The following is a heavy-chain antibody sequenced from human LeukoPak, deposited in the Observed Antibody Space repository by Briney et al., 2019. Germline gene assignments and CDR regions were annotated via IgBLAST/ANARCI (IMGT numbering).Heavy chain of an antibody. D-gene: IGHD4-17*01. CDR1: GYSFTNYW. CDR2: IYPGDSAT. Sequence: PGESLKISCKASGYSFTNYWIGWVRQMPGKGLEWMAIIYPGDSATRYSPSFQGQVTISADKSISTAYLQWSSLEASDSAMYYCARRLRLRSTDYYFDYWGQATLVTVSS. V-gene: IGHV5-51*01. J-gene: IGHJ4*02. CDR3: ARRLRLRSTDYYFDY.